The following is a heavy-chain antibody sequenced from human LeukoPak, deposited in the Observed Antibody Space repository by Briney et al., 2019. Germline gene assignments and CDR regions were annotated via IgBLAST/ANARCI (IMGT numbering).Heavy chain of an antibody. Sequence: GSLRLSCAASGFTVSSNYMSWVRQAPGKGLEWVSVIYSGGSTYYADSVKGRFTISRDNSKNTLYLQMNSLRAEDTAVYYCARLAMEMATIDGDEAFDIWGQGTMVTVSS. D-gene: IGHD5-24*01. CDR3: ARLAMEMATIDGDEAFDI. CDR1: GFTVSSNY. J-gene: IGHJ3*02. CDR2: IYSGGST. V-gene: IGHV3-53*01.